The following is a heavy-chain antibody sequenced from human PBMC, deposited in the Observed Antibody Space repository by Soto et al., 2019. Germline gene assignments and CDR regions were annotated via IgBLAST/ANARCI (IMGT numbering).Heavy chain of an antibody. CDR2: IYYSGST. D-gene: IGHD6-13*01. CDR3: ARPSIAAARYYYYGMDV. J-gene: IGHJ6*02. CDR1: GGSISSSSYY. V-gene: IGHV4-39*01. Sequence: SETLSLTCTVSGGSISSSSYYWGWIRQPPGKGLEWIGSIYYSGSTYYNPSLKSRVTISVDTPKNQFSLKLSSVTAADTAVYYCARPSIAAARYYYYGMDVWGQGTTVTVSS.